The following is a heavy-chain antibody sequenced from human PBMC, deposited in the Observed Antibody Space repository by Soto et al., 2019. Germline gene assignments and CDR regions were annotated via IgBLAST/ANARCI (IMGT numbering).Heavy chain of an antibody. CDR2: ITPFNGNT. Sequence: SVKVSCKASGYTFTYRYLHWVRQAPGQALEWMGWITPFNGNTNYAQKFQDRVTITRDRSMSTPYMELSSLRSEDTAMYYCARSGEDYSFDYWGQGTLVTVSS. CDR1: GYTFTYRY. J-gene: IGHJ4*02. V-gene: IGHV1-45*02. CDR3: ARSGEDYSFDY. D-gene: IGHD4-4*01.